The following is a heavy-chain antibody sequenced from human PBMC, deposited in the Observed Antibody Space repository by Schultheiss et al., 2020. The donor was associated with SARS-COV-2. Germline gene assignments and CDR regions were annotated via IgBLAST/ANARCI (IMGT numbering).Heavy chain of an antibody. J-gene: IGHJ4*02. D-gene: IGHD1-26*01. CDR2: IGTAGDP. Sequence: GESLKISCAASGFTFSSYDMHWVRQATGKGLEWVSAIGTAGDPYYPGSVKGRFTISRENAKNSLYLQMNSLRAGDTAVYYCARDPWVGATLGAFDYWGQGTLVTVSS. V-gene: IGHV3-13*05. CDR3: ARDPWVGATLGAFDY. CDR1: GFTFSSYD.